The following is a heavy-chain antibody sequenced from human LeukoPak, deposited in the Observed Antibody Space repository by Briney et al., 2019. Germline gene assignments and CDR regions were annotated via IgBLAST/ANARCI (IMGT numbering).Heavy chain of an antibody. CDR3: XXXXXWGAHTKWFGDQEDKNDNWFDP. Sequence: GESLKISCKGSGYSFTSYWIGWVRQMPGKGLEWMGIIYPGDSDTRYSPSFQGQVTISADKSISTAYLQWSSLKASDTAMYYXXXXXXWGAHTKWFGDQEDKNDNWFDPWGQGTLVTVSS. V-gene: IGHV5-51*01. CDR1: GYSFTSYW. J-gene: IGHJ5*02. D-gene: IGHD3-10*01. CDR2: IYPGDSDT.